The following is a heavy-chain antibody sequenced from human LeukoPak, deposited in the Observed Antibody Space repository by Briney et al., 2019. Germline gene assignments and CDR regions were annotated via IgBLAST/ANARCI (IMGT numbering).Heavy chain of an antibody. Sequence: ASVKVSCKASGYTFTSYDINWVRQATGQGLEWMGWMNPNSGNTGYAQKFQGRVTITRNTSISTAYMELSSLRSEDTAVYYCARAGRGYCSSTSCYHFDYWGQGTLVTVSS. D-gene: IGHD2-2*01. J-gene: IGHJ4*02. CDR2: MNPNSGNT. CDR3: ARAGRGYCSSTSCYHFDY. CDR1: GYTFTSYD. V-gene: IGHV1-8*03.